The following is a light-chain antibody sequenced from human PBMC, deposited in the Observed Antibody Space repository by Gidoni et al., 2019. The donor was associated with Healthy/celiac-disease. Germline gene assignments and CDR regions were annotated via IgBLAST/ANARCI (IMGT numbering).Light chain of an antibody. Sequence: EIVMPQPPAPLSVSPGESATLSCRASQSVSSNLAWYQQKPGQAPRRLIYGASTRATGIPARLSGSGSGTEFTLTISSLQSEDFAVYYCQQYNNWPIFTFGPGTKVDIK. CDR3: QQYNNWPIFT. CDR1: QSVSSN. CDR2: GAS. V-gene: IGKV3-15*01. J-gene: IGKJ3*01.